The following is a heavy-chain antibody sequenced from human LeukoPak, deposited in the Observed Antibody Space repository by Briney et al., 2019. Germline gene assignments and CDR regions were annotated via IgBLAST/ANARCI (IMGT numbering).Heavy chain of an antibody. CDR1: GYTLTELS. V-gene: IGHV1-24*01. Sequence: ASVKVSCKVSGYTLTELSMHWVRQAPGKGLEWMGGFDPEDGETIYAQKFQGRVTMTEDTPTDTAYMELSSLRSEDTAVYYCATGISLWFGELLSLDVWGQGTTVTVSS. D-gene: IGHD3-10*01. CDR3: ATGISLWFGELLSLDV. CDR2: FDPEDGET. J-gene: IGHJ6*02.